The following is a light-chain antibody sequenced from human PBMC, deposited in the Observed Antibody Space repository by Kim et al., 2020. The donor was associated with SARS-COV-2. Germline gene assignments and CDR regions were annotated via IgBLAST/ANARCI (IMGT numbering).Light chain of an antibody. V-gene: IGKV1-27*01. CDR3: QNYNDGPMWT. CDR2: GAY. Sequence: DFQMTQSPSSLSASLGDRVTITCRASQEIDNFLAWYQQKPGKPPRLLIYGAYTLQSGVSSRFSGSASGTDFTLTISGLQPADIATYSCQNYNDGPMWTFGQGTKVDIK. CDR1: QEIDNF. J-gene: IGKJ1*01.